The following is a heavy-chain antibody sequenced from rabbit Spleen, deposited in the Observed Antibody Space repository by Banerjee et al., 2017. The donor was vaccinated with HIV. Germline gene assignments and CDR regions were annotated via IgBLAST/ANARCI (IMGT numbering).Heavy chain of an antibody. CDR1: GFDFTSTYY. D-gene: IGHD6-1*01. V-gene: IGHV1S40*01. Sequence: QSLAESGGDLVKPGASLTLTCKASGFDFTSTYYMCWVRQAPGKGLELIACIDTRSGKTYYASWAKGRFTISKAASTTVDLKMTSLTAADTVPYFCARDLGDGDGYVDLYLGDPGTLVTVS. CDR3: ARDLGDGDGYVDLYL. J-gene: IGHJ4*01. CDR2: IDTRSGKT.